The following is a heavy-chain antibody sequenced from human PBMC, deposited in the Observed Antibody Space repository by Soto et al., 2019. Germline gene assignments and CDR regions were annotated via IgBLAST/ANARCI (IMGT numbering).Heavy chain of an antibody. V-gene: IGHV3-73*02. Sequence: EVQLEESGGGLVHPGGSLRLSCAASGFSFSDSGVHWVRQAAGKGMEWIGRIRSKPHSHATQYAASLEGRFTISRDDLKNTAYLQLSGLKTEDTAVYYCGRQDDAVAGLDYWGQGTLVTVSS. CDR1: GFSFSDSG. J-gene: IGHJ4*02. D-gene: IGHD6-19*01. CDR2: IRSKPHSHAT. CDR3: GRQDDAVAGLDY.